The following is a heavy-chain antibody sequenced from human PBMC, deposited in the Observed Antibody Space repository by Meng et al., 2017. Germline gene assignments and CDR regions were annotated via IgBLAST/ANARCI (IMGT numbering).Heavy chain of an antibody. CDR2: IWYDGSNK. V-gene: IGHV3-30*19. Sequence: GERVEYGGGAVQAGWSLGLSCAVSGFTFSSYGMHWVRQAPGKGLEWVAVIWYDGSNKYYADSVKGRFTISRDNSKNTLYLQMNSLRAEDTAVYYRARGRAALQWLADWGQGTLVTVSS. CDR3: ARGRAALQWLAD. D-gene: IGHD6-19*01. CDR1: GFTFSSYG. J-gene: IGHJ4*02.